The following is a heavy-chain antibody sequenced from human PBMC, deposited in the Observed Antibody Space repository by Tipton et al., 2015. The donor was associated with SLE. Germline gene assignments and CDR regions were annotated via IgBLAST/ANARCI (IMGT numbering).Heavy chain of an antibody. D-gene: IGHD6-6*01. CDR3: AKAPMAARPYWYFDL. V-gene: IGHV3-9*01. Sequence: LSLTCAASGFTFDDYAMHWVRQAPGKGLEWVSGISWNSGSIGYADSVKGRFTISRDNAKNSLYLQMNSLRAEDTALYYCAKAPMAARPYWYFDLWGRGTLVTVSS. J-gene: IGHJ2*01. CDR1: GFTFDDYA. CDR2: ISWNSGSI.